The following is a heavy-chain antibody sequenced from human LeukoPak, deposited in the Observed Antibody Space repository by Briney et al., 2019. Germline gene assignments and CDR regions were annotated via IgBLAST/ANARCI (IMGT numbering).Heavy chain of an antibody. J-gene: IGHJ4*02. Sequence: GSLRLSCAASGFTFYNYAMGCVRQAPGKGLEWVSTITANGGTTYYADSVKGRFTISRDNSKNTLYLQMNSLRAEDTAVYYCAKDRVGARDWGQGTLVTVSS. D-gene: IGHD1-26*01. CDR1: GFTFYNYA. CDR3: AKDRVGARD. V-gene: IGHV3-23*01. CDR2: ITANGGTT.